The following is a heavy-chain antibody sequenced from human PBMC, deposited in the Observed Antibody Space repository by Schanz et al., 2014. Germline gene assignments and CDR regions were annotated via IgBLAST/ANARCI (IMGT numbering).Heavy chain of an antibody. D-gene: IGHD5-18*01. CDR1: TFTFSSYW. CDR3: ARGGYSYGSGYYAMDV. J-gene: IGHJ6*02. CDR2: IDRDGSRT. V-gene: IGHV3-74*02. Sequence: EVQLLESGGGLVQPGGSLRLSCAASTFTFSSYWMHWVRQAPGKGLVWVLRIDRDGSRTNYADSVKGRFTISRDNAKSTVYLQMNSLGVEDMAVYYCARGGYSYGSGYYAMDVWGQGTAVTVSS.